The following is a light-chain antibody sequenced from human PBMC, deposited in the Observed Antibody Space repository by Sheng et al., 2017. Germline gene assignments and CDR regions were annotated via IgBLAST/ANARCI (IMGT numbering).Light chain of an antibody. CDR1: NIGTKS. J-gene: IGLJ3*02. Sequence: SYELTQPPSVSVAPGETARMTCGGDNIGTKSVYWFQQRPGQAPVLVVFDDTDRPSGIPERFSGSNSGNTATLTISRVEAGDEADYYCQVWDLSSDHRGVFGGGTKLTVL. CDR2: DDT. CDR3: QVWDLSSDHRGV. V-gene: IGLV3-21*02.